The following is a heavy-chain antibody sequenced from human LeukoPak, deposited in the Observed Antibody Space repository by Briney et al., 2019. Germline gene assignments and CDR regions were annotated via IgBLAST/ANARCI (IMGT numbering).Heavy chain of an antibody. D-gene: IGHD4-17*01. V-gene: IGHV3-7*01. CDR1: GFTFSTYW. J-gene: IGHJ3*02. Sequence: GGSLRLSCVASGFTFSTYWMSWVRQAPGKGLEWVANIQEDGNEKYYVDSVKGRFTISRDNAKNSLYLQMNSLRAEDTAVYYCANLHDYGDSNDAFDIWGQGTMVTVSS. CDR2: IQEDGNEK. CDR3: ANLHDYGDSNDAFDI.